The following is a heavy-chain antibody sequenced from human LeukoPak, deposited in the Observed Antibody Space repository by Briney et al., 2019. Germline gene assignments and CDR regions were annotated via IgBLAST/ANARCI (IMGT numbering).Heavy chain of an antibody. CDR2: MNPNSANT. D-gene: IGHD3-10*01. Sequence: ASVKVSCKASGYTFTSYDINWVRQATGQGLEWMGWMNPNSANTGYAQKFQGRVTMTRNTSISTAYMELSSLRSEDTAVYYCARGRYGSGSYYTRENWFDPWGQGTLVTVSS. CDR1: GYTFTSYD. CDR3: ARGRYGSGSYYTRENWFDP. V-gene: IGHV1-8*01. J-gene: IGHJ5*02.